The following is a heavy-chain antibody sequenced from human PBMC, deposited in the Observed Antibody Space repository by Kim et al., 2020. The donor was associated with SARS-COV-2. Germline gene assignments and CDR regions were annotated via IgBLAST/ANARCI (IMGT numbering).Heavy chain of an antibody. J-gene: IGHJ4*02. D-gene: IGHD6-19*01. Sequence: SVKVSCKTSGGTFNSHAISWVRQAPGRGLEWLGGIIPIFETANYAQKFQDRLTITADESTSTAYMDLNSLKSDDTAVYYCAMGDSSAWFLRHWGQGTLVTVSS. CDR2: IIPIFETA. CDR1: GGTFNSHA. V-gene: IGHV1-69*13. CDR3: AMGDSSAWFLRH.